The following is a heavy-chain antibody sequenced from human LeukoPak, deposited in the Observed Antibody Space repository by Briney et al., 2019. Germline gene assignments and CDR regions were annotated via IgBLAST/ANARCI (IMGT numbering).Heavy chain of an antibody. J-gene: IGHJ4*02. D-gene: IGHD3-16*02. CDR1: GFSFSSYA. Sequence: GGSLRLSCAASGFSFSSYAMSWVRQAPGKGLEWVSSISGSGDNTYYAESVKGRFTISRDNSKNTLFLQMNSLRAEDTAVFYCAKRSRYTTVWFFDFWGQGTLVTVSS. CDR3: AKRSRYTTVWFFDF. CDR2: ISGSGDNT. V-gene: IGHV3-23*01.